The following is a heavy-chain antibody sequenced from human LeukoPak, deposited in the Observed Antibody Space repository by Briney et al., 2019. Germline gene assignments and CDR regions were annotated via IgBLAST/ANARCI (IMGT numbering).Heavy chain of an antibody. CDR1: GYTFTSYG. CDR3: ASYDSSGWYYY. CDR2: IIPILGIA. J-gene: IGHJ4*02. V-gene: IGHV1-69*04. D-gene: IGHD6-19*01. Sequence: ASVKVSCKASGYTFTSYGISWVRQAPGQGLEWMGRIIPILGIANYAQKFQGRVTITADKSTSTAYMELSSLRSEDTAVYYCASYDSSGWYYYWGQGTLVTVSS.